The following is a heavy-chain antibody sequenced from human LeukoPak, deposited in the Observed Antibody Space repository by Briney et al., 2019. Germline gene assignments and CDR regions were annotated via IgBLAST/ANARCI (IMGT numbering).Heavy chain of an antibody. Sequence: GGSLRLSCAASGFTFSSYAMSWVRQAPGKGLEWVSAISGSGGSTYYADSVKGRFTISRDNSKSTLYLQMNSLRAEDTAVYYCAKGSAYYYDSRGYSFDYWGQGTLVTVSS. V-gene: IGHV3-23*01. CDR3: AKGSAYYYDSRGYSFDY. CDR2: ISGSGGST. CDR1: GFTFSSYA. D-gene: IGHD3-22*01. J-gene: IGHJ4*02.